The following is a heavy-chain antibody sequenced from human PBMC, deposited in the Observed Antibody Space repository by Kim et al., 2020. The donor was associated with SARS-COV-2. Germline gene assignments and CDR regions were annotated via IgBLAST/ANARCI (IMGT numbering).Heavy chain of an antibody. Sequence: SETLSLTCAVSGDFINNCSYSWAWIRQPPGKGLEWIGYLYHSGTTFYSPSLKSRISISADTSKNQFSLKLTSVTAADTAVYYCARADLFWSGYGVDVWGQGTTVTVSS. CDR2: LYHSGTT. V-gene: IGHV4-30-2*01. CDR3: ARADLFWSGYGVDV. D-gene: IGHD3-3*01. CDR1: GDFINNCSYS. J-gene: IGHJ6*02.